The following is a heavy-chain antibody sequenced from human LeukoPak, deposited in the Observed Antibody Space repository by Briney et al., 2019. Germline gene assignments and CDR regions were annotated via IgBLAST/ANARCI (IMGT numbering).Heavy chain of an antibody. CDR3: ARDVESEGFGEL. CDR2: ISSSSSYI. D-gene: IGHD3-10*01. J-gene: IGHJ4*02. V-gene: IGHV3-21*01. Sequence: GGSLRLSCAASGFTFSSYSMNWVRQAPGKGLEWVSSISSSSSYIYYADSVKGRFTISRDNAKNSLYLQMNSLRAEDTAVYYCARDVESEGFGELWGQGTLVTVSS. CDR1: GFTFSSYS.